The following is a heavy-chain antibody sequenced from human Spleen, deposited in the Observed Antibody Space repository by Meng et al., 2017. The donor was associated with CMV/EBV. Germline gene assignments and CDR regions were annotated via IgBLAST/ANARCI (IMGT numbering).Heavy chain of an antibody. D-gene: IGHD3-3*02. CDR2: VNWNGGSI. CDR1: GFTLDDYV. Sequence: GESLKIFCAASGFTLDDYVMSWVRQVPGKVLEGVSGVNWNGGSIGYADSVKGRFTISRDKAKNSLYLQMNSLRAEDTAVYYCARWASIGYYYGMDVWGQGSTVTVSS. CDR3: ARWASIGYYYGMDV. V-gene: IGHV3-20*04. J-gene: IGHJ6*02.